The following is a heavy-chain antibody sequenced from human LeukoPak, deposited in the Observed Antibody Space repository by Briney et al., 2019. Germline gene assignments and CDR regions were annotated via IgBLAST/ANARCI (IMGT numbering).Heavy chain of an antibody. CDR1: GGSISSGDYY. CDR3: ARDNYDSSGYYEHALDL. J-gene: IGHJ3*01. V-gene: IGHV4-30-4*01. Sequence: SETLSLTCTVSGGSISSGDYYWTWIRQPPGKGLEWIAYIYYTGSTYYNSSLKSRVTISVDTSKNQFSLKMTSLTAADTAVYYCARDNYDSSGYYEHALDLWGQGTMVTVSS. D-gene: IGHD3-22*01. CDR2: IYYTGST.